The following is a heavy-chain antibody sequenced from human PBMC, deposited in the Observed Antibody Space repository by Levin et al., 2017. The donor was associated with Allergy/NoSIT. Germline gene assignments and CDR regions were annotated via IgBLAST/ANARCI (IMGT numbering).Heavy chain of an antibody. D-gene: IGHD3-3*01. CDR1: GFTFSYYT. Sequence: GESLKISCAASGFTFSYYTMNWVRQAPGKGLEWISYIGSSGSTIYYADSVQGRFTISRDNAKNSLYLQMDSLRVEDTATYYCARDRDYDVSSDYLGGVVRHCYYYGMDVWGQGTTVTVSS. V-gene: IGHV3-48*04. J-gene: IGHJ6*02. CDR3: ARDRDYDVSSDYLGGVVRHCYYYGMDV. CDR2: IGSSGSTI.